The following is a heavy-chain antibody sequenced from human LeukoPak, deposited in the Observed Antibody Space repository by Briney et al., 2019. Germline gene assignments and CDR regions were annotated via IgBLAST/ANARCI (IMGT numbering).Heavy chain of an antibody. CDR1: GFTFSNYA. Sequence: GGSLRPSCGASGFTFSNYAMYWVRQAPGKGLEWVAVIWYDGSNKYYADSVKGRFTISRDNSKNTLYLQMNSLRAEDTAVYYCARGSIAVANKLIYFDYWGQGTLVTVSS. CDR3: ARGSIAVANKLIYFDY. D-gene: IGHD6-19*01. CDR2: IWYDGSNK. J-gene: IGHJ4*02. V-gene: IGHV3-33*07.